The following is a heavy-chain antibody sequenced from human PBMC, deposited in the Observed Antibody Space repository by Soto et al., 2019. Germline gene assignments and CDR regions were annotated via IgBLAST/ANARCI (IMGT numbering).Heavy chain of an antibody. J-gene: IGHJ5*02. Sequence: SETLSLTCTVSGGSISSYYWSWIRQPPGKGLEWIGYIYYSGSTNYNPSLKSRVTISVDTSKNQFSLKLSSVTAADTAVYYCARGRIAVTPMGRNWFDPWGQGTLVTVSS. CDR1: GGSISSYY. V-gene: IGHV4-59*12. CDR2: IYYSGST. D-gene: IGHD6-19*01. CDR3: ARGRIAVTPMGRNWFDP.